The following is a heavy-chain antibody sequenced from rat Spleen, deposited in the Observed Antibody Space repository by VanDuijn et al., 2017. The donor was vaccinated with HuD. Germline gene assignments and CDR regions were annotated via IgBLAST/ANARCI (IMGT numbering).Heavy chain of an antibody. V-gene: IGHV5-29*01. CDR2: ISSDGRRN. D-gene: IGHD1-5*01. J-gene: IGHJ2*01. CDR3: ARLRYNPFDY. Sequence: EVQLVESGGGLVQPGRSLKLSCAASGFTFSDYGVAWVRQAPTKGLEWVATISSDGRRNYYRDSVKGRFTISRDNAKSSLYLQMDSLRSEDTATYYCARLRYNPFDYWGQGVMVTVSS. CDR1: GFTFSDYG.